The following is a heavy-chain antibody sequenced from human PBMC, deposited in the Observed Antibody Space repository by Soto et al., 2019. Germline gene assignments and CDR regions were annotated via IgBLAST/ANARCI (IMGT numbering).Heavy chain of an antibody. CDR3: AKALEAEGYSYGY. V-gene: IGHV4-34*01. D-gene: IGHD5-18*01. Sequence: SETLSLTCAVYGGSFSGYYWSWIRQPPGKGLEWIGEINHSGSTNYNPSLKSRVTISVDTSKNQFSLKLSSVTAADTAVYYCAKALEAEGYSYGYWGQGTLVTVSS. CDR1: GGSFSGYY. J-gene: IGHJ4*02. CDR2: INHSGST.